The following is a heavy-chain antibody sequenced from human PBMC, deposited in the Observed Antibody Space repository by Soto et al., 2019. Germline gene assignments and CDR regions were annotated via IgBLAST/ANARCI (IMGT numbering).Heavy chain of an antibody. Sequence: QVQLVESGGGVVQPGRSLRLSCVATGVTFSSYAMNWVRQAPGKGLEWVAVISHDGSSQYYTDSVKGRFTISRDNSKNTLHVQMNSLRGGDTAVYYCARAYGSALDYWGQGALVTVSS. J-gene: IGHJ4*02. CDR3: ARAYGSALDY. CDR1: GVTFSSYA. D-gene: IGHD3-10*01. CDR2: ISHDGSSQ. V-gene: IGHV3-30-3*01.